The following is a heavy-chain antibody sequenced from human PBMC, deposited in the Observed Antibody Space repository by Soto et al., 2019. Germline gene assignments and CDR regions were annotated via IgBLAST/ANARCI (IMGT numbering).Heavy chain of an antibody. CDR1: GFTLSSYA. V-gene: IGHV3-23*04. J-gene: IGHJ4*02. Sequence: EVPLVESGGGLEQPGGSLRLACAASGFTLSSYAMSWVRQTPGEGLEWVAHISGTGADSLYADSVKGRVTISRDNPKSTLFLQMNSLRVEDSAVYYCARDGYNRLPFDYWGQGTPVTVSS. D-gene: IGHD1-1*01. CDR3: ARDGYNRLPFDY. CDR2: ISGTGADS.